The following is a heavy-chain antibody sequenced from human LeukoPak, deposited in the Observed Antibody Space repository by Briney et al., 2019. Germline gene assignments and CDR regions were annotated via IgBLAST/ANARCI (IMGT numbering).Heavy chain of an antibody. Sequence: SETLSLTCTVSGGSISSYYWSWIRQPPGKGLEWIGYIYYSGGTNYNPSLKSRVTISVDTSKNQFSLKLSSVTAADTAVYYCAREGAPAAPFRYYGMDVWGQGTTVTVSS. CDR3: AREGAPAAPFRYYGMDV. CDR2: IYYSGGT. CDR1: GGSISSYY. V-gene: IGHV4-59*01. D-gene: IGHD2-2*01. J-gene: IGHJ6*02.